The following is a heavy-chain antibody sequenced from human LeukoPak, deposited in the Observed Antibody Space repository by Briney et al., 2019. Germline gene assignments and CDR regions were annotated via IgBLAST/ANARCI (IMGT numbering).Heavy chain of an antibody. D-gene: IGHD5-18*01. V-gene: IGHV3-21*01. J-gene: IGHJ4*02. Sequence: GGSLRLSCAASGFTFSSYNMNWVRQAPGKGLEWVSSISSSSSYTYYAASVKGRFTISRDNAKNSLYLQMNSLRAEDTAVYYCARDQNTYGYCYFDYWGQGTLVTASS. CDR2: ISSSSSYT. CDR3: ARDQNTYGYCYFDY. CDR1: GFTFSSYN.